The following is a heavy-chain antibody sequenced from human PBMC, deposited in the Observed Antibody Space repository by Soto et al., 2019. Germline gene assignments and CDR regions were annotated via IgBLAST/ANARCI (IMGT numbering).Heavy chain of an antibody. CDR1: GGTFSSYA. Sequence: GASVKVSCKASGGTFSSYAISWVRQAPGQGLEWMGGIIPIFGTANYAQKFQGRVTITADESTSTAYMELSSLRSEDTAVYYCARGFSGYDSNWFDPRGQGTLVTVSS. D-gene: IGHD5-12*01. CDR3: ARGFSGYDSNWFDP. CDR2: IIPIFGTA. V-gene: IGHV1-69*13. J-gene: IGHJ5*02.